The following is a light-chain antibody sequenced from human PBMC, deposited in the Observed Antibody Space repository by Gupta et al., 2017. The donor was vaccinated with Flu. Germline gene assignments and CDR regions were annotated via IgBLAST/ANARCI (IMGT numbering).Light chain of an antibody. J-gene: IGKJ4*01. CDR1: QHIGSW. CDR2: AAS. V-gene: IGKV1-12*01. CDR3: LQANSFPLT. Sequence: GDRVSITWRASQHIGSWLAWYQVKPGKAPKLLIYAASTLESGVPSRFSASGYGADFTLTISSLQPEDFATYFCLQANSFPLTFGGGTKVEMK.